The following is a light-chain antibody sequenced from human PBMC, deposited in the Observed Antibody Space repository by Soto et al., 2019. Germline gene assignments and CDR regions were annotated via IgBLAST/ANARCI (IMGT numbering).Light chain of an antibody. J-gene: IGKJ2*01. CDR1: QSISSY. V-gene: IGKV1-39*01. CDR2: AAT. CDR3: QHSYSTPYT. Sequence: DIQMTQSPSSLSASVGDRVTITCRASQSISSYFNWYQQKPGKAPKLLIYAATTLQSGVPSRFSGSGSGTDFTLTITSLQREDFATYYCQHSYSTPYTFGQGTKLE.